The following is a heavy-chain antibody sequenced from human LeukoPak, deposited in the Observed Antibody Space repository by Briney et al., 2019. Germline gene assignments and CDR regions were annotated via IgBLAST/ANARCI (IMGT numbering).Heavy chain of an antibody. CDR1: GFTFSSYE. V-gene: IGHV3-30*04. CDR3: ARDPSIVVVAATLDY. D-gene: IGHD2-15*01. Sequence: PGGSLRLSCAASGFTFSSYEMNWVRQAPGKGLEWVAVISYDGSNKYYADSVKGRFTISRDNSKNTLYLQMNSLRAEDTAVYYCARDPSIVVVAATLDYWGQGTLVTVSS. CDR2: ISYDGSNK. J-gene: IGHJ4*02.